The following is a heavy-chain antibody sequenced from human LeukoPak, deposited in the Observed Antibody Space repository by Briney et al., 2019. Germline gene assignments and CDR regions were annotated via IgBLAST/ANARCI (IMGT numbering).Heavy chain of an antibody. J-gene: IGHJ4*02. D-gene: IGHD1-26*01. CDR1: GFTFSSYA. V-gene: IGHV3-23*01. CDR3: AKDGPIVGATTGFDY. CDR2: ISGSGGST. Sequence: GGSLRLSCAASGFTFSSYAMHWVRQAPGKGLEWVSAISGSGGSTYYADSVKGRFTISRDNSKNTLYLQMNSLRAEDTAVYYCAKDGPIVGATTGFDYWGQGTLVTVSS.